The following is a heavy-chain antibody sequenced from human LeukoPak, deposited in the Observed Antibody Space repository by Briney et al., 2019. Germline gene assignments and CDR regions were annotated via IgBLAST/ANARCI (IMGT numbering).Heavy chain of an antibody. V-gene: IGHV3-23*01. CDR2: ISGSGGST. CDR1: GFTFSSYW. J-gene: IGHJ4*02. CDR3: AKDGYDYVWGSYTPRSPFDY. D-gene: IGHD3-16*01. Sequence: GGSLRLSCAASGFTFSSYWMSWVRQAPGKGLEWVSAISGSGGSTYYADSVKGRFTISRDNSKNTLYLQMNSLRAEDTAVYYCAKDGYDYVWGSYTPRSPFDYWGQGTLVTVSS.